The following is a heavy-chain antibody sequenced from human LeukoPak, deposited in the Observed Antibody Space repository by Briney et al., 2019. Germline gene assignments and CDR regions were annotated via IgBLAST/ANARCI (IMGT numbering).Heavy chain of an antibody. CDR1: GGSISSYY. D-gene: IGHD3-3*01. V-gene: IGHV4-4*07. J-gene: IGHJ3*02. CDR2: IYTSGSP. CDR3: ARTYDFWSGYYPDAFDI. Sequence: SETLSLTCTVSGGSISSYYWSWIRQPAGRGLEWIGRIYTSGSPNNNPSLESRVTVSVDTSKNQFSLKLSSVTAADTAVYYCARTYDFWSGYYPDAFDIWGQGTMVTVSS.